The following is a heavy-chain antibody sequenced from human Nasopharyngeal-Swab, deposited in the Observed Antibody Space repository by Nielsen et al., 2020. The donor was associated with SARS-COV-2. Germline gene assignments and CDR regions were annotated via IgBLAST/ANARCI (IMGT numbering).Heavy chain of an antibody. V-gene: IGHV3-74*01. CDR2: IDNDGRRT. CDR3: VKYGSG. CDR1: GFSFSTYW. D-gene: IGHD6-19*01. Sequence: GESLKNSCAASGFSFSTYWMDWVRQAPGKGPEWVSRIDNDGRRTFYADLVKGRFTISRDNTKNTLYLQMNSLSAEDTALYYCVKYGSGWGQGTLVTVSS. J-gene: IGHJ4*02.